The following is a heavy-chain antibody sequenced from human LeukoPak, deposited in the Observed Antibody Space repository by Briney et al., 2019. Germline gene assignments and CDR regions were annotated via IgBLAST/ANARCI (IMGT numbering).Heavy chain of an antibody. CDR1: GGSISSGNW. CDR2: IYHSGST. J-gene: IGHJ4*02. Sequence: PSETLFLTCAVSGGSISSGNWWSWVRQPPGKGLEWIGEIYHSGSTNYNPSLKSRVTISVDKSKNQFSLKLSSVTAADTAVYYCASLPSLKNWNYGDYWGQGTLVTVSS. V-gene: IGHV4-4*02. CDR3: ASLPSLKNWNYGDY. D-gene: IGHD1-7*01.